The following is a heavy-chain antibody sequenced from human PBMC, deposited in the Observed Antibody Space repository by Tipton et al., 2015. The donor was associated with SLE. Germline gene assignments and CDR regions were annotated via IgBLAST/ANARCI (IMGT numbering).Heavy chain of an antibody. CDR2: INHSGGT. CDR3: ATDQGGR. D-gene: IGHD1-26*01. V-gene: IGHV4-34*01. J-gene: IGHJ4*02. Sequence: TLSLTCAVYGGSFSDYYWSWIRQPPGKGLEWIGEINHSGGTNYNPSLKSRVTISVDTSKNQFSLKLTSVTAADTAVFYCATDQGGRWGQGTLVTVSS. CDR1: GGSFSDYY.